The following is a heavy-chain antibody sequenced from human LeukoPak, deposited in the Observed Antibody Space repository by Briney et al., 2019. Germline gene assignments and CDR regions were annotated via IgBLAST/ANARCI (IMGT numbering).Heavy chain of an antibody. CDR1: GGSISSYY. J-gene: IGHJ3*02. Sequence: SETLSLTCTVSGGSISSYYWSWIRQPPGKGLEWIGYIYYSGSTNYNPSLKSRVTISVDTSKNQFSLKLSSVTAADTAVYYCASLASPQRAKAFDIWGQGTMVTVSS. D-gene: IGHD2-15*01. CDR3: ASLASPQRAKAFDI. V-gene: IGHV4-59*01. CDR2: IYYSGST.